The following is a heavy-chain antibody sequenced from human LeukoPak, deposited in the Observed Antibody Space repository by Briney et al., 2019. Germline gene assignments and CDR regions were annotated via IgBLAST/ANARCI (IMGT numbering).Heavy chain of an antibody. Sequence: PGGSLRLSCATSGFTFSIYGMHWVRQAPGKGLEWLAVIAYDGSYEYYADSVKGRFSISRDDSKKTVYLQMNSLRPEDTALYYCAKGSILDHWGQGTLVTVSS. CDR2: IAYDGSYE. J-gene: IGHJ4*02. CDR3: AKGSILDH. V-gene: IGHV3-30*18. CDR1: GFTFSIYG.